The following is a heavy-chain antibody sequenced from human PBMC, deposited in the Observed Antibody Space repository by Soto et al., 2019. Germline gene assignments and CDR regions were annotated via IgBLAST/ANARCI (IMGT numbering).Heavy chain of an antibody. CDR1: GGTFSSYA. CDR3: ARDGARGYSWNPGLDYYYGMDV. J-gene: IGHJ6*02. V-gene: IGHV1-69*13. CDR2: IIPIFGTA. Sequence: GASVKVSCKASGGTFSSYAISWVRQAPGQGLEWMGGIIPIFGTANYAQKFQGRVTITADESTSTAYMELSSLRSEDTAVYYCARDGARGYSWNPGLDYYYGMDVWGQGTTVTVSS. D-gene: IGHD1-20*01.